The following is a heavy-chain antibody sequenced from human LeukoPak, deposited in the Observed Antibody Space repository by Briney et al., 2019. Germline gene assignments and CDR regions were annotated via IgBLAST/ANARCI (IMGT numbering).Heavy chain of an antibody. CDR2: INPSGGST. CDR3: ARGPGSSGYYNEFDY. V-gene: IGHV1-46*01. J-gene: IGHJ4*02. CDR1: GYTFTGYY. Sequence: ASVKVSCKASGYTFTGYYMHWVRQAPGQGLEWMGIINPSGGSTSYAQKFQGRVTMTRDTSTSTVYMELSSLRSEDTAVYYCARGPGSSGYYNEFDYWGQGTLVTVSS. D-gene: IGHD3-22*01.